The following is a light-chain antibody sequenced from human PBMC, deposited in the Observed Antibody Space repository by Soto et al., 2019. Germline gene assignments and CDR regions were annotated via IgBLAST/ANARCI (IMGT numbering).Light chain of an antibody. CDR2: DVS. CDR1: SSDVGGYNY. J-gene: IGLJ1*01. V-gene: IGLV2-14*01. CDR3: SSYTSSNYG. Sequence: QSALTQPASVSGSPGQSITISCTGTSSDVGGYNYVSWYQQHPGKAPKLMIYDVSNRPSGVSNRFSGSKSGNTASLTISGLQAEDEADYYCSSYTSSNYGFGTGTKLTVL.